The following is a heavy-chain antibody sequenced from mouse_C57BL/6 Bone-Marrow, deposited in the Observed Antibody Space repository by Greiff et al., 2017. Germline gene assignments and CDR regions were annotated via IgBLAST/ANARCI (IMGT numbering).Heavy chain of an antibody. J-gene: IGHJ1*03. Sequence: EVQRVESGGGLVQPGGSLSLSCAASGFTFTDYYMSWVRQPPGKALEWLGFIRNKANGYTTEYSASVKGRFTISRDNSPSILYLQMNALRAEDSATYYCARYPSPTVVATRYFDVWGTGTTVTVSS. CDR3: ARYPSPTVVATRYFDV. V-gene: IGHV7-3*01. D-gene: IGHD1-1*01. CDR2: IRNKANGYTT. CDR1: GFTFTDYY.